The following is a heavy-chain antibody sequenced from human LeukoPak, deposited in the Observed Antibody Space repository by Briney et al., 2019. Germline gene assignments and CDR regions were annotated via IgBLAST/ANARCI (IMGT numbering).Heavy chain of an antibody. V-gene: IGHV1-18*01. CDR1: GYTFKNYG. D-gene: IGHD6-19*01. J-gene: IGHJ4*02. Sequence: ASVKVSCKASGYTFKNYGINWVRQAPAQGREWMGWMNPYNGNTIYAQNLQGRVTMTTDTSTSTAYLDLRSLTSDDTAVYYCAREKDAVAGIVDYWGQGTLVTVSS. CDR2: MNPYNGNT. CDR3: AREKDAVAGIVDY.